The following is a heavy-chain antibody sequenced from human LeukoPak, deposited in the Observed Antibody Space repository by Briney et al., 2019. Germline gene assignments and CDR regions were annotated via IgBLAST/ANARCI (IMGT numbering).Heavy chain of an antibody. V-gene: IGHV4-39*01. CDR1: GGSISSSSYY. Sequence: SETLSLTCTVSGGSISSSSYYWGWIRQPPGKGLEWIGSIYYSGSTYYNPSLKSRVTISVDTSKNQFSLKLSSVTAADTAVYYCARLVRYYDSSGYPAEYFQHWGQGTLVTVSS. CDR3: ARLVRYYDSSGYPAEYFQH. CDR2: IYYSGST. J-gene: IGHJ1*01. D-gene: IGHD3-22*01.